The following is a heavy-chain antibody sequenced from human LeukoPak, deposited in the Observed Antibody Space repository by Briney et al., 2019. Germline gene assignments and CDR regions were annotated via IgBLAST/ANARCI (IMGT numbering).Heavy chain of an antibody. Sequence: PGVSLRLSCAASGFTFSSYAMSWVRQAPGKGLEWVSAISGSGGSTYYADSVKGRFTISRDNSKNTLYLQMNSLRAEDTAVYYCAKDSSWSSWYSRVDYWGQGTLVTVSS. V-gene: IGHV3-23*01. CDR1: GFTFSSYA. J-gene: IGHJ4*02. D-gene: IGHD6-13*01. CDR3: AKDSSWSSWYSRVDY. CDR2: ISGSGGST.